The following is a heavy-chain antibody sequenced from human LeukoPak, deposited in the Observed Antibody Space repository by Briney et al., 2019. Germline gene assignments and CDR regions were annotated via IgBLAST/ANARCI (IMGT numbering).Heavy chain of an antibody. J-gene: IGHJ4*02. Sequence: GGSLRLSCAASGFTFSSYTMSWVRQAPGKGLEWVSAISGSGGSTYYADSVKGRFTISRDNSKNTLYLQMNSLRAEDTAVYYCAKDLGGLQRVMAPLSGWDYWGQGTLVTVSS. D-gene: IGHD3-16*01. CDR1: GFTFSSYT. CDR3: AKDLGGLQRVMAPLSGWDY. CDR2: ISGSGGST. V-gene: IGHV3-23*01.